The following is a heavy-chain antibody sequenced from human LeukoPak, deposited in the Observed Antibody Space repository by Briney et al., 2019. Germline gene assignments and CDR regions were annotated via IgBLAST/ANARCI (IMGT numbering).Heavy chain of an antibody. CDR2: INSDGSST. Sequence: GGSLRLSCAASGFTFSSYWMHWVRQAPGKGLVWVSRINSDGSSTSYADSVKGRFTISRDNAKNTLYLQMNSLRAEDTAVYYCARDLTTVRIFGDYYYGMDVWGLGTTVTVSS. V-gene: IGHV3-74*01. D-gene: IGHD4-11*01. J-gene: IGHJ6*02. CDR1: GFTFSSYW. CDR3: ARDLTTVRIFGDYYYGMDV.